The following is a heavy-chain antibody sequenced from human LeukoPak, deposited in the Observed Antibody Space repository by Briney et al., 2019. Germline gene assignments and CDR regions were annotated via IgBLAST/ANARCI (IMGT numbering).Heavy chain of an antibody. CDR2: ISYDGSNK. Sequence: GRSLRLSCAASGFTFSSYAMHWVRQAPGMGLEWVAVISYDGSNKYYADSVKGRFTISRDNSKNTLYLQMNSLRAEDTAVYYCARDAPITGTTDYFDYWGQGTLVTVSS. CDR1: GFTFSSYA. CDR3: ARDAPITGTTDYFDY. J-gene: IGHJ4*02. D-gene: IGHD1-20*01. V-gene: IGHV3-30*04.